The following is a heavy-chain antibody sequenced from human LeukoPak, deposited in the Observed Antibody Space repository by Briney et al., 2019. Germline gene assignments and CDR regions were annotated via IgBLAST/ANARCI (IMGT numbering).Heavy chain of an antibody. CDR2: CYYSGST. V-gene: IGHV4-39*01. CDR3: VYYYGSGSVEY. J-gene: IGHJ4*02. CDR1: GGSITSSNYY. D-gene: IGHD3-10*01. Sequence: PSETLSLTCTVSGGSITSSNYYWGWIRQPPGKGLEWFGSCYYSGSTYSNPALNSRVTISVDTSKTQFSLKLSSVTAADTAVYYCVYYYGSGSVEYWGQGTLVTVSS.